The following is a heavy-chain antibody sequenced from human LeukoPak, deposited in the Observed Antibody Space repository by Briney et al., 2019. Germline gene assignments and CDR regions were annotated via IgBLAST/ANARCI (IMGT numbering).Heavy chain of an antibody. CDR1: GFTFSSYG. J-gene: IGHJ6*03. Sequence: GGSLRLSCAASGFTFSSYGMHWVRQVPGKELVWVSRINSDGTSTNYADSVKGRFTISRDNAKNSLYLQMNSLRAEDTAVYYCARVRFGELRPRLGYYYYYMDVWGKGTTVTVSS. D-gene: IGHD3-10*01. V-gene: IGHV3-74*01. CDR2: INSDGTST. CDR3: ARVRFGELRPRLGYYYYYMDV.